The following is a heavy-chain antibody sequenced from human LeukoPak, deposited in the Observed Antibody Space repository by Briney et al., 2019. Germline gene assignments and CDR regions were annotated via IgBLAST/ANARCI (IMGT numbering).Heavy chain of an antibody. Sequence: GGSLRLSCAASGFTFSNYWMSWVRQAPGKGLEWVGFIRSKAYGGTTEYAASVKGRFTISRDDSKSIAYLQMNSLRTEDTAVYYCTRHRADYGDINMDVWGKGTTVTVSS. CDR1: GFTFSNYW. CDR3: TRHRADYGDINMDV. V-gene: IGHV3-49*04. CDR2: IRSKAYGGTT. J-gene: IGHJ6*03. D-gene: IGHD4-17*01.